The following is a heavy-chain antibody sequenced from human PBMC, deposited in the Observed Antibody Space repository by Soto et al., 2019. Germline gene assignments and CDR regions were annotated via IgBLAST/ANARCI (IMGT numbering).Heavy chain of an antibody. D-gene: IGHD6-13*01. CDR1: GGSFSGYY. CDR2: INHSGST. CDR3: ARGPPSWVWSTPFDY. J-gene: IGHJ4*02. V-gene: IGHV4-34*01. Sequence: PSETLSLTCAVYGGSFSGYYWSWIRQPPGKGLEWIGEINHSGSTNYNPSLKSRVTISVDTSKNQFSLKLSSVTAADTAVYYCARGPPSWVWSTPFDYWGQGTLVTV.